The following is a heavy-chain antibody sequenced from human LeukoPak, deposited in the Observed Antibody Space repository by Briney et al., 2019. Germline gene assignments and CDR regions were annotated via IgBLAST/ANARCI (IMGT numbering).Heavy chain of an antibody. Sequence: PSETLSLTCTVSGYSISSGFYWGWIRQPPGKGLEWIGSIYHSGSTYFNPSLKSRVTISVDTSNNQFSLKLSSVTAADTAVYYCARDRELGYWGQGTLVTVSS. D-gene: IGHD3-10*01. CDR3: ARDRELGY. CDR2: IYHSGST. CDR1: GYSISSGFY. V-gene: IGHV4-38-2*02. J-gene: IGHJ4*02.